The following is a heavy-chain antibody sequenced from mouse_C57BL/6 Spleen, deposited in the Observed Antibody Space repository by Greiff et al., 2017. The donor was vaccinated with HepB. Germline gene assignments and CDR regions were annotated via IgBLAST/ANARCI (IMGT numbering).Heavy chain of an antibody. CDR2: IDPETGGT. V-gene: IGHV1-15*01. D-gene: IGHD2-5*01. CDR1: GYTFTDYE. Sequence: QVQLQQSGAELVRPGASVTLSCKASGYTFTDYEMHWVKQTPVHGLEWIGAIDPETGGTAYNQKFKGKAILTADKSSSTAYMELRSLTSEDSAVYYCTRGPSYSSYAMDYWGQGTSVTVSS. CDR3: TRGPSYSSYAMDY. J-gene: IGHJ4*01.